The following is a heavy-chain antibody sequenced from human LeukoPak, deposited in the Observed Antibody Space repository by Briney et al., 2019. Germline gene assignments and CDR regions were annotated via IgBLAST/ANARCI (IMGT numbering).Heavy chain of an antibody. V-gene: IGHV3-66*01. CDR3: ARDRHGGNPDDAFDI. CDR2: IYSGGST. Sequence: GGSLRLSCAASGFTVRSNYMSWVRQAPGKGLEWVSVIYSGGSTYYADSVKGRFTISRDNSKNTLYLQMNSLRAEDTAVYYCARDRHGGNPDDAFDIWGQGTMVTVSS. CDR1: GFTVRSNY. J-gene: IGHJ3*02. D-gene: IGHD4-23*01.